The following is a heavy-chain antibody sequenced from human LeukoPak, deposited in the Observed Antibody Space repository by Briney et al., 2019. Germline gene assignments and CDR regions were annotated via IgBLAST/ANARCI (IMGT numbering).Heavy chain of an antibody. CDR2: IYSGDSHT. CDR3: ASARHGDYVWDY. CDR1: GYSFTYW. D-gene: IGHD4-17*01. V-gene: IGHV5-51*01. J-gene: IGHJ4*02. Sequence: GESLEISCKGSGYSFTYWIGWVRQMHGKGLEWMGVIYSGDSHTKYNPSFQGRVTISADKSISTAYLQWSSLEASDTAMYYCASARHGDYVWDYWGQGTLVTVSS.